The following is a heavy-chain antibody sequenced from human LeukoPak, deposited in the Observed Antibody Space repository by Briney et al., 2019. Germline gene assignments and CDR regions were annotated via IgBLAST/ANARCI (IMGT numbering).Heavy chain of an antibody. D-gene: IGHD1-26*01. V-gene: IGHV3-7*01. J-gene: IGHJ4*02. Sequence: PGGSLRLSCAASGFTFSSYWMSWVRQAPGKGLEWVANIKQDGSEKYYVDSVKGRFTISRDNAKNSLYLQMNSLRAEDTAVYFCARQGGSYFNSFDYWGQGTLVTVSS. CDR2: IKQDGSEK. CDR3: ARQGGSYFNSFDY. CDR1: GFTFSSYW.